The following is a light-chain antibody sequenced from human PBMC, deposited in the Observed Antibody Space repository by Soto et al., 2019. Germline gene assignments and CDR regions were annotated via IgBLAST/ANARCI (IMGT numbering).Light chain of an antibody. CDR1: QSISSW. V-gene: IGKV1-5*03. Sequence: EIQLTQSPSTLSASVGDRVTITCRASQSISSWLAWYQQKPGKAPKLLIYKASSLESGVPSRFSGSGSGTEFTLTISSLQPDDFATYYCQQYNSYSGTFGPGTKVDIK. CDR3: QQYNSYSGT. CDR2: KAS. J-gene: IGKJ3*01.